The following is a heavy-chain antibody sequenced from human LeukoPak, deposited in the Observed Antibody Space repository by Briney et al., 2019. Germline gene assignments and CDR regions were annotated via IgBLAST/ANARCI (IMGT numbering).Heavy chain of an antibody. CDR3: ASGGYYYGSGSYYKGYYSDY. J-gene: IGHJ4*02. CDR1: GGSISPHY. Sequence: SETLSLTCTASGGSISPHYWSWIRQPPGKGLEWIGYIYYSGSTNYNPSLKSRVTMSVDTSKNQFSLKLSSVTAADTTVYYCASGGYYYGSGSYYKGYYSDYWGQGTLVTVSS. D-gene: IGHD3-10*01. V-gene: IGHV4-59*11. CDR2: IYYSGST.